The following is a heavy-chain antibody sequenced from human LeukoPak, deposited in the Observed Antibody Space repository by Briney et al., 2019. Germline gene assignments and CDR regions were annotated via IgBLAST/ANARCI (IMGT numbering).Heavy chain of an antibody. D-gene: IGHD4-17*01. CDR1: GFTVSSSY. V-gene: IGHV3-66*01. CDR3: VYGDFVRTVNYFDY. J-gene: IGHJ4*02. CDR2: IYSGGNT. Sequence: PGGSLRLSCAASGFTVSSSYMSWVRQAPGKGLEWVSVIYSGGNTYYADSVKGRFTISRDNPKNSLFLQMNSLRAEDTALYYCVYGDFVRTVNYFDYWGQGTLVTVSS.